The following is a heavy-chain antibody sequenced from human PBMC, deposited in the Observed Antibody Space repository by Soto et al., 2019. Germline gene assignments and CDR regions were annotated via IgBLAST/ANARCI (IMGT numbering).Heavy chain of an antibody. CDR1: GFTFSSYA. J-gene: IGHJ3*02. V-gene: IGHV3-30-3*01. CDR2: ISYDGSNK. Sequence: PGGSLRLSCAASGFTFSSYAMHWVRQAPGKGLEWVAVISYDGSNKYYADSVKGRFTISRDNSKNTLYLQMNSLRAEDTAVYYCRVRIPRNDAFDIWGQGTMVTVSS. CDR3: RVRIPRNDAFDI.